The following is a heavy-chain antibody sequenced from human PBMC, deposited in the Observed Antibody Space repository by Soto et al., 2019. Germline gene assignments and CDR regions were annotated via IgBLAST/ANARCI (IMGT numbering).Heavy chain of an antibody. D-gene: IGHD1-1*01. Sequence: EVKLLESGGGLVQPGGSLRLSCGVSGFTVTRNGVSWVRQAPGKGLECVSAISPNGKGISYADSVKGRFTSSRDISRNTVFVPMDSLRAEDTAVYYCATDRQCPRNNFHYWGQRTLVTVSA. V-gene: IGHV3-23*01. CDR1: GFTVTRNG. CDR2: ISPNGKGI. J-gene: IGHJ4*02. CDR3: ATDRQCPRNNFHY.